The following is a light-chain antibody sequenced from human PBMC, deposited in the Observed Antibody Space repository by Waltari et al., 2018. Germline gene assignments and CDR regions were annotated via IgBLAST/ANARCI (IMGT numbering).Light chain of an antibody. CDR3: QQYNSWRT. V-gene: IGKV3-15*01. Sequence: EIVMTQSPPTLSVSPGERATLSCRASQSIARNLAWYQQKPGQAPRLLMYGASTRATGIPARFSGSGSGTDFTLTISSLQPEDSAVYYCQQYNSWRTFGQGTKLEIK. J-gene: IGKJ2*01. CDR2: GAS. CDR1: QSIARN.